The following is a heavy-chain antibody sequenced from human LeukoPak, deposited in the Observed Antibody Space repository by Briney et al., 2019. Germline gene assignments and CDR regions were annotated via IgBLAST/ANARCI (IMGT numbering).Heavy chain of an antibody. CDR2: ISSSSSYI. V-gene: IGHV3-21*01. J-gene: IGHJ1*01. Sequence: PGGSLRLSCAASGFTFSSYSMNWVRQAPGKGLEWVSSISSSSSYIYYADSVKGRFTISRDNAKNSLYLQMNSLRAEDTAVYYCARDWPTIAAAGTIHEYFQHWGQGTLVTVAS. D-gene: IGHD6-13*01. CDR3: ARDWPTIAAAGTIHEYFQH. CDR1: GFTFSSYS.